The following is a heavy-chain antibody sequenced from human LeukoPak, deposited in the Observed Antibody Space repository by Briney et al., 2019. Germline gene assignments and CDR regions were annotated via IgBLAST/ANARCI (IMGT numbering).Heavy chain of an antibody. D-gene: IGHD3-16*01. CDR2: MKGDGSEI. Sequence: GGSLRLSCAASGFIFSNYWMDWVRQVPGKGLEWVANMKGDGSEIYYVDSVKGRFTISRDNSKNTLYLQMNSLRAEDTAVYYCARDRTFGMDVWGQGTTVTVSS. CDR1: GFIFSNYW. V-gene: IGHV3-7*01. J-gene: IGHJ6*02. CDR3: ARDRTFGMDV.